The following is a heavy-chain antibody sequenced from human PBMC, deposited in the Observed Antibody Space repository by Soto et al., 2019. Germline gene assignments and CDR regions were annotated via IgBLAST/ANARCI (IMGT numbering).Heavy chain of an antibody. V-gene: IGHV4-34*01. CDR3: ARPANDNTGNNDYLHDAFDI. J-gene: IGHJ3*02. CDR2: INHSGGA. Sequence: PSETLSLTCAIYNGSFSNYYWSWIRLTPGKGLEWVGEINHSGGANYNPSLKSRVSMSVDTSKNQFSLRLNSVTAADTAVYYCARPANDNTGNNDYLHDAFDIWGQGRMVTVSS. D-gene: IGHD2-8*02. CDR1: NGSFSNYY.